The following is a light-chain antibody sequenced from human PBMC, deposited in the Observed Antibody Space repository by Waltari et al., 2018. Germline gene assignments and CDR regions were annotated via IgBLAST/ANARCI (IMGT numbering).Light chain of an antibody. Sequence: YVLPQPPSVSVAPGKTARLTCGGSDIGTKRVHWYKQRPGQAPVLVVYDDSDRPSGIPERFSGSNSANTATLSITRAEAGDEADYYCQVWDTRSDHGVFGGGTKLTVL. CDR3: QVWDTRSDHGV. CDR2: DDS. CDR1: DIGTKR. V-gene: IGLV3-21*03. J-gene: IGLJ3*02.